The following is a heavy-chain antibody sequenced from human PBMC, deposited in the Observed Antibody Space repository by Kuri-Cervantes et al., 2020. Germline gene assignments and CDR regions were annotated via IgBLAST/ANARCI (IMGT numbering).Heavy chain of an antibody. V-gene: IGHV3-30*03. CDR2: ISYDGSIK. CDR3: ARDRGYRQWIFDY. J-gene: IGHJ4*02. Sequence: GGSLRLSCVGSGFTFSSYGMHWVRQAPGKGLEWVALISYDGSIKYYADSVKGRITISRDNSLDTVYLQMNSLRAEDTAVYYCARDRGYRQWIFDYWGQGTLVTDSS. D-gene: IGHD6-19*01. CDR1: GFTFSSYG.